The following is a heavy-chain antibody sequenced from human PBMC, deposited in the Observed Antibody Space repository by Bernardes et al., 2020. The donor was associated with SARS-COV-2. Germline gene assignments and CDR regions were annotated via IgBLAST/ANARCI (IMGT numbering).Heavy chain of an antibody. V-gene: IGHV3-21*01. Sequence: GSLRLSCAASGFTFSSYSMNWVRQAPGKGLEWVSSISSSSSYIYYADSVKGRFTISRDNAKNSLYLQMNSLRAEDTAVYYCARGGSDYDILTGYYTPPSYYYYMDVWGKGTTVTVSS. D-gene: IGHD3-9*01. J-gene: IGHJ6*03. CDR3: ARGGSDYDILTGYYTPPSYYYYMDV. CDR2: ISSSSSYI. CDR1: GFTFSSYS.